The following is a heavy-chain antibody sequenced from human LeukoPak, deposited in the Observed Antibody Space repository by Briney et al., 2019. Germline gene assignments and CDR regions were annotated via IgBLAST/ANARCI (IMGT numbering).Heavy chain of an antibody. CDR1: GVSISSSNSY. CDR3: ARQTGSGLFILP. CDR2: IYYSGNT. V-gene: IGHV4-39*01. D-gene: IGHD3/OR15-3a*01. J-gene: IGHJ4*02. Sequence: SETLSLTCTVSGVSISSSNSYWGWIRQPPGTGLEWLGSIYYSGNTYYNASLKSQVSISIDTSKNQFSLRLTPVTAADTAVYYCARQTGSGLFILPGGQGTLVTVSS.